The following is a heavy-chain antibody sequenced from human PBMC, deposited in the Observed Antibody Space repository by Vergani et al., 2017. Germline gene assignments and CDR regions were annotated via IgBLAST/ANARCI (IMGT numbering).Heavy chain of an antibody. CDR1: GITFWKFG. CDR3: TKGSVYYHDSSGHGYDPYTGFDL. Sequence: EVDLVESGGGLAQPGGSLRLSCEASGITFWKFGMHWVRQGPGKGLEWVSGISWNSGAVDDADSVRGRFTISRDNAKNSLFLEMNSLRFEDTAVYFCTKGSVYYHDSSGHGYDPYTGFDLWGQATLVTVSS. J-gene: IGHJ3*01. D-gene: IGHD5-12*01. CDR2: ISWNSGAV. V-gene: IGHV3-9*01.